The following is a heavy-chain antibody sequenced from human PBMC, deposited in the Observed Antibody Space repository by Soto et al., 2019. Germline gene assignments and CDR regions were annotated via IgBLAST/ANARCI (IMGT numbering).Heavy chain of an antibody. V-gene: IGHV1-69*06. CDR2: IIPIFGTA. J-gene: IGHJ4*02. Sequence: EASVKVSCKASGGTFSSYAISWVRQAPGQGLEWMGGIIPIFGTANYAQKFQGRVTITADKSTSTAYMELSSLRSEDTAVYYCARAGTYCGGDCYSPGYWGQGNLVTVSS. D-gene: IGHD2-21*02. CDR3: ARAGTYCGGDCYSPGY. CDR1: GGTFSSYA.